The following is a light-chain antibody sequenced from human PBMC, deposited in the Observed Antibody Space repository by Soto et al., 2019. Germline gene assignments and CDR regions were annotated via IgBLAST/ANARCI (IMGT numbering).Light chain of an antibody. CDR2: GAS. CDR3: QQYGSSPPT. V-gene: IGKV3-20*01. Sequence: EIVLTQSPGTLSLSPGERATLSCRASQSVSSSYLAWYQQKPGQAPRLLIYGASSRATGIPDRFSGSGSGKDFTLTISRREPEDFAVYYCQQYGSSPPTFGQGTKVEIK. J-gene: IGKJ1*01. CDR1: QSVSSSY.